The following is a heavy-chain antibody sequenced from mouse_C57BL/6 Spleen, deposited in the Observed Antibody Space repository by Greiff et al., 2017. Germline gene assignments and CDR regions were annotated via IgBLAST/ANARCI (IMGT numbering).Heavy chain of an antibody. V-gene: IGHV5-4*01. CDR1: GFTFSSYA. CDR3: ARDPHYYGSSYVGAMDY. CDR2: ISDGGSYT. D-gene: IGHD1-1*01. J-gene: IGHJ4*01. Sequence: DVMLVESGGGLVKPGGSLKLSCAASGFTFSSYAMSWVRQTPEKRLEWVATISDGGSYTYFPDNVKGRFTISRDNAKNNLYLQMSHLKSEDTAMYYCARDPHYYGSSYVGAMDYWGQGTSVTVSS.